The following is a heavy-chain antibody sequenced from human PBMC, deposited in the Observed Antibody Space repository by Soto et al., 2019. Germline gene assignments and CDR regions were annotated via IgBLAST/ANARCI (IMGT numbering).Heavy chain of an antibody. CDR1: GYTFTSHY. J-gene: IGHJ4*02. D-gene: IGHD3-10*01. CDR2: INPTGAGT. V-gene: IGHV1-46*01. CDR3: AREGSASGSYVY. Sequence: ASVKVSCKASGYTFTSHYIHWVRQAPGQGLEWVGIINPTGAGTSYAQEFQGRVTMTRDPSTSTVYMELSSLRSEDSAVYYWAREGSASGSYVYWGQGTLVTVSS.